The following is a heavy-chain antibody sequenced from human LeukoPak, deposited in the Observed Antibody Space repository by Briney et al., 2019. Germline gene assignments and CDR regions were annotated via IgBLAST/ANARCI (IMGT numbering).Heavy chain of an antibody. D-gene: IGHD2-15*01. CDR2: ISYDGSNK. V-gene: IGHV3-30*18. Sequence: GGSLRLSCAASGFTFSSYGMHWVRQAPGKGLEWVAVISYDGSNKYYADSVKGRFTISRDNSKNTLFLQMNSLRAEDTAVYYCAKEGMEYCSGGSCYDDEDAFDIWGQGTMVTVSS. J-gene: IGHJ3*02. CDR3: AKEGMEYCSGGSCYDDEDAFDI. CDR1: GFTFSSYG.